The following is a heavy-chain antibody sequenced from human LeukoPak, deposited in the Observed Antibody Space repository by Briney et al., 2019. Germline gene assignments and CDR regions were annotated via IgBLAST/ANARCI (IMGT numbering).Heavy chain of an antibody. D-gene: IGHD3-10*01. Sequence: GGSLRLSCAASGFTFSSSAMSWVRQAPGKGLEWVSSISGSGSGGSTYYADSVKGRFTISRDNSKNTLYLQMNSLRAEDTAVYYCAKDGYRGHLLWFGGTWGQGTLVTVSS. J-gene: IGHJ5*02. V-gene: IGHV3-23*01. CDR2: ISGSGSGGST. CDR1: GFTFSSSA. CDR3: AKDGYRGHLLWFGGT.